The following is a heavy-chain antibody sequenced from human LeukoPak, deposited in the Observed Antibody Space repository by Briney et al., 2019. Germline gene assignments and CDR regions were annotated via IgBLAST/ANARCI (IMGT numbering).Heavy chain of an antibody. V-gene: IGHV4-59*08. J-gene: IGHJ4*02. Sequence: SETLSLTCTVSGGSISSYYWSWIRQPPGKGLEWIGYIYYSGSTNYNPSLKSRVTISVDTSKNQFSLKLSSVTAVDTAVYYCARQFPLWYYDYWGQGTLVTVSS. CDR3: ARQFPLWYYDY. D-gene: IGHD2-21*01. CDR1: GGSISSYY. CDR2: IYYSGST.